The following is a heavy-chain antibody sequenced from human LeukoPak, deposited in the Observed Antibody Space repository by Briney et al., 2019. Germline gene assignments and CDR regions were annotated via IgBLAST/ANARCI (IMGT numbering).Heavy chain of an antibody. CDR2: IYSGGST. J-gene: IGHJ3*02. CDR1: GFTVSSNY. V-gene: IGHV3-66*01. CDR3: ARDQGTDAFDI. Sequence: GGSLRLSCAASGFTVSSNYMSWVRQAPGKGLEWVSVIYSGGSTYYADSVKGRFTISRDNSKNTLYLQTNSLRAEDTAVYYCARDQGTDAFDIWGQGTMVTVSS.